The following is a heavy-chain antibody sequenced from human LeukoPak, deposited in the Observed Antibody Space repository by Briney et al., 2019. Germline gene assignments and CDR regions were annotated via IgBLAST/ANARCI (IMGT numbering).Heavy chain of an antibody. CDR3: AKEDGYNRGSRFDY. CDR2: IGGDGGGGT. V-gene: IGHV3-23*01. J-gene: IGHJ4*02. D-gene: IGHD5-24*01. Sequence: GGSLRLSCAASGFTFSTYTMAWVRQAPGGGLEWVSGIGGDGGGGTYYADSVKGRFTISRDNSKNTLYLQMNSLRAEDTAVYYCAKEDGYNRGSRFDYWGQGTLVTVSS. CDR1: GFTFSTYT.